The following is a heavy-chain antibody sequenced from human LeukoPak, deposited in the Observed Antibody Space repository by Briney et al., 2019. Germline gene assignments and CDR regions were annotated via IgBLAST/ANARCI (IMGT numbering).Heavy chain of an antibody. CDR3: AELGITMIGGV. CDR2: ISSRGSTI. CDR1: GLTFSSYE. D-gene: IGHD3-10*02. J-gene: IGHJ6*04. V-gene: IGHV3-48*03. Sequence: GGSLRLLCSASGLTFSSYEMNWVRQAPGKGLEWVSYISSRGSTIYYAGSVKGRSTISRDNAKNSLYLQMNSLRAEDTAVYYCAELGITMIGGVWGKGTTVTISS.